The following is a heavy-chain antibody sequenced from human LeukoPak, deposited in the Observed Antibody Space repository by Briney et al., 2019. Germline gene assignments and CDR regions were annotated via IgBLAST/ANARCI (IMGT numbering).Heavy chain of an antibody. CDR3: ARGIAAAGGPDY. CDR2: MNTNSGNT. V-gene: IGHV1-8*01. D-gene: IGHD6-13*01. CDR1: GYTFTSYD. J-gene: IGHJ4*02. Sequence: ASVKVSCKASGYTFTSYDINWVRQATGQGLEWMGWMNTNSGNTGYAQKFQGRVTMTRNTSISTAYMELSSLRSEDTAVYYCARGIAAAGGPDYWGQGTLVTVSS.